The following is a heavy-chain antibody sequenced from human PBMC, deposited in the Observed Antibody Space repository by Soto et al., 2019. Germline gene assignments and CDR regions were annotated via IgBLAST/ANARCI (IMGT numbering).Heavy chain of an antibody. CDR1: GFTFSSYW. D-gene: IGHD3-10*01. CDR3: ARGPTPGRINHAFDI. CDR2: IKQDGSEK. Sequence: PGGSLRLSCAASGFTFSSYWMSWVRQAPGKGLEWVANIKQDGSEKYYVDSVKGRFTISRDNAKNSLYLQMNSLRAEDTAVYYCARGPTPGRINHAFDIWGQGTMVTVSS. V-gene: IGHV3-7*02. J-gene: IGHJ3*02.